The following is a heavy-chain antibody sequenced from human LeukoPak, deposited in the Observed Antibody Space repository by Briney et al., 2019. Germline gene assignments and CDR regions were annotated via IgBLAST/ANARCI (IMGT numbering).Heavy chain of an antibody. J-gene: IGHJ4*02. CDR1: GGSISSYY. CDR2: IYYSGST. Sequence: PSETLSLTCTVSGGSISSYYWSWIRQPPGKGLEWIGYIYYSGSTNYNLSLKSRVTISVDTSKNQFSLKLSSVTAADTAVYYCARDGDGYNEPLDYWGQGTLVTVSS. CDR3: ARDGDGYNEPLDY. V-gene: IGHV4-59*01. D-gene: IGHD5-24*01.